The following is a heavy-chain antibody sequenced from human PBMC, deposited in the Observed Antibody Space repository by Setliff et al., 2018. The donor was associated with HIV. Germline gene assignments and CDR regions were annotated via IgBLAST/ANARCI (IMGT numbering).Heavy chain of an antibody. V-gene: IGHV4-59*01. J-gene: IGHJ4*02. CDR2: IYYSGST. Sequence: SSETLSLTCTVSGGSISSYYWSWIRQPPGKGLEWIGYIYYSGSTNYNPSLKSRVTISVDTSKNQFSLRLTSVTVADTAVYFCVRVFYDATDYYAPLFDYWGQGTLVTVSS. D-gene: IGHD3-22*01. CDR1: GGSISSYY. CDR3: VRVFYDATDYYAPLFDY.